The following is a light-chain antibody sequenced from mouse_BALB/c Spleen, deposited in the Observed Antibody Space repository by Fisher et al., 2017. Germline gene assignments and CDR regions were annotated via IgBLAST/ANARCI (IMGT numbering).Light chain of an antibody. J-gene: IGKJ5*01. CDR2: DTS. CDR1: SSVSY. V-gene: IGKV4-59*01. CDR3: QQWSSNPLT. Sequence: IVITQSPAIMSASPGEKVTMTCSASSSVSYMHWYQQKSGTSPKRWIYDTSKLASGVPGRFSGSGSGNSYSLTISSVEAEDAATYYCQQWSSNPLTFGAGTKLELK.